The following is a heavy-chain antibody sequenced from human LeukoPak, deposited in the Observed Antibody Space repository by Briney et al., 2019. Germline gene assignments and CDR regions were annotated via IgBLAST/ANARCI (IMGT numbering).Heavy chain of an antibody. CDR1: GFTFSSYA. D-gene: IGHD2-15*01. CDR3: AKATVTSCSGAFCYPFDS. V-gene: IGHV3-23*01. J-gene: IGHJ4*02. Sequence: GGSLRLSCGASGFTFSSYAMSWVRQAPGKGLEWVSGISGSGDRRNYADSVKGRFTISRDNSQNTLYLQMNSLRAEDTAVYYCAKATVTSCSGAFCYPFDSWGQGTLVTVSS. CDR2: ISGSGDRR.